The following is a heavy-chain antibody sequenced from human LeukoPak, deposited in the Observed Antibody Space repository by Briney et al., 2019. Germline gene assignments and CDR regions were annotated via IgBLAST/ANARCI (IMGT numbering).Heavy chain of an antibody. CDR3: ARGGCSGGSCYYFSY. CDR2: IIPIFGTA. CDR1: GGTFSSYA. V-gene: IGHV1-69*13. Sequence: SVKVSCKASGGTFSSYAISWVRQAPGQGLEWMGGIIPIFGTANYAQKFQGRVTITAHESTRTAYMELSSLRSEDTAVYYCARGGCSGGSCYYFSYWGQGTLVTVSS. J-gene: IGHJ4*02. D-gene: IGHD2-15*01.